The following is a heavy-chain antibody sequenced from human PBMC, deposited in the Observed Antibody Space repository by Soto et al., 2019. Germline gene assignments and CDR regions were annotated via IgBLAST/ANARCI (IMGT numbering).Heavy chain of an antibody. CDR1: GGSISSYY. V-gene: IGHV4-59*08. Sequence: PSETLSLTCTVSGGSISSYYWSWIRQPPGKGLEWIGYIYYSGSTNYNPSLKSRVTISVDTSKNQFSLKLSSVTAADTAVYYCASDYGGTLDYWGQGTLVTVSS. J-gene: IGHJ4*02. CDR2: IYYSGST. D-gene: IGHD4-17*01. CDR3: ASDYGGTLDY.